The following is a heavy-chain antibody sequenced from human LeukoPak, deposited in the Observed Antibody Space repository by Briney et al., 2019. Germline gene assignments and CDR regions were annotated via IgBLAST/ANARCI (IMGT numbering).Heavy chain of an antibody. CDR1: GFTFSSYA. CDR2: IKQDGSEK. Sequence: GALRLSCAASGFTFSSYAMSWVRQAPGKGLEWVANIKQDGSEKYYVDSVKGRFTISRDNAKNSLYLQMNSLRAEDTAVYYCARLGPSIHSTWGAFDIWGQGTMVTVSS. V-gene: IGHV3-7*01. D-gene: IGHD1-26*01. J-gene: IGHJ3*02. CDR3: ARLGPSIHSTWGAFDI.